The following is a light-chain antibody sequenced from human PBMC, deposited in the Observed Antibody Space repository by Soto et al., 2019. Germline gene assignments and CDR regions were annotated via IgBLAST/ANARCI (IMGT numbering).Light chain of an antibody. CDR3: QQTYTAPRT. CDR1: QSVNIY. V-gene: IGKV3D-15*01. J-gene: IGKJ1*01. Sequence: EIVMTQSPATLSVSPGERATLSCRASQSVNIYLAWYQQKPGQAPRLLIFGASYRATGIPARFSGSGSGTEFNLTISSLQSEDFATYYCQQTYTAPRTFGQGTKVDI. CDR2: GAS.